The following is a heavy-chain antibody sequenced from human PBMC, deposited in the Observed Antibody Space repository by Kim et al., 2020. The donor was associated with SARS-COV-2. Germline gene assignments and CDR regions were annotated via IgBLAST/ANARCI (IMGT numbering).Heavy chain of an antibody. V-gene: IGHV3-21*01. J-gene: IGHJ4*02. D-gene: IGHD2-2*01. Sequence: VKGRFTISRDNAKNSLYLQMNSLRAEDTAVYYCARDLYCSSTSCYLGFDYWGQGTLVTVSS. CDR3: ARDLYCSSTSCYLGFDY.